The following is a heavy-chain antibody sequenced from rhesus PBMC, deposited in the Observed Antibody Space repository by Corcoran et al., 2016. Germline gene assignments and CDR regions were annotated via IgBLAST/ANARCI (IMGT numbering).Heavy chain of an antibody. CDR3: ARARRWLAVNYFDY. CDR1: GFSVTTSGMG. J-gene: IGHJ4*01. CDR2: IYWDDDK. V-gene: IGHV2-174*01. D-gene: IGHD6-37*01. Sequence: QVTLKESGPALVKPTQTLTLTCTFSGFSVTTSGMGVGWIRQPPGKALGWLALIYWDDDKRYSTSLKSRLTISKDTSKDQVVLTMTNMDPVDTATYYCARARRWLAVNYFDYWGQGVLVTVSS.